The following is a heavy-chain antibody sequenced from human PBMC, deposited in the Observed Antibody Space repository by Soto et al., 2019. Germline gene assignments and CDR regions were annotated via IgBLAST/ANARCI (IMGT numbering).Heavy chain of an antibody. CDR1: FSSYG. V-gene: IGHV3-33*01. Sequence: FSSYGMHWVRQAPGKGLEWVAVIWYDGSNKYYADSVKGRFTISRDNSKNTLYLQMKCLRAEDTAVYYCARDPSITIFGVVVRAFDYWGQGTLVTVSS. CDR3: ARDPSITIFGVVVRAFDY. D-gene: IGHD3-3*01. CDR2: IWYDGSNK. J-gene: IGHJ4*02.